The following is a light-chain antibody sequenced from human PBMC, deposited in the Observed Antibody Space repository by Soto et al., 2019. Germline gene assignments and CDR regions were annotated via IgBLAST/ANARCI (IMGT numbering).Light chain of an antibody. CDR2: DVS. Sequence: DIQMTQSPSTLSASVGDRVTITCRASQSISNWLAWYQQKPGKAPTLLIYDVSRLESGVPSRFSGSGSGTEFTLTISSLQPDDFATYYCQQYNSYWTFGQGTKVDIK. V-gene: IGKV1-5*01. CDR1: QSISNW. J-gene: IGKJ1*01. CDR3: QQYNSYWT.